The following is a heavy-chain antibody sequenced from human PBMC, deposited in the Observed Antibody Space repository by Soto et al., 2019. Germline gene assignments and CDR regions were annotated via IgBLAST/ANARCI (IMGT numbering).Heavy chain of an antibody. CDR3: VRGGGGGLFDP. D-gene: IGHD2-15*01. V-gene: IGHV3-11*06. Sequence: LRLSCAVSGFTFGDSYMSWIRQAPGKGLEWLSYISPGSRYPAYADSVKGRFTISRDNAKRSLYLQMMSLTAEDTAIYYCVRGGGGGLFDPWGQGTLVTVSS. J-gene: IGHJ5*02. CDR1: GFTFGDSY. CDR2: ISPGSRYP.